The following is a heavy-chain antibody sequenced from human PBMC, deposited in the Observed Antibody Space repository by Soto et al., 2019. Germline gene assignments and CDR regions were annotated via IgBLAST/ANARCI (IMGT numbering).Heavy chain of an antibody. J-gene: IGHJ6*02. Sequence: SVKVSCKASGGTLSSYAISWVRQAPGQGLEWMGGIIPIFGTANYAQKFQGRVTITADKSTSTAYMELSSLRSEDTAVYYCAREWGDIVVVPAAPYYYYGMDVWGQGTTVTVSS. CDR2: IIPIFGTA. CDR3: AREWGDIVVVPAAPYYYYGMDV. CDR1: GGTLSSYA. D-gene: IGHD2-2*01. V-gene: IGHV1-69*06.